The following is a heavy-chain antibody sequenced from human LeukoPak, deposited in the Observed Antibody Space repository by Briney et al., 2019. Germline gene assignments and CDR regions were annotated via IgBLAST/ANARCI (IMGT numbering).Heavy chain of an antibody. V-gene: IGHV3-30*02. Sequence: GGSLRLSCAASGFTLSSFGMYWVRQAPGKGLEWVALIRYDGSNKYYADSVKGRFTISRDNAKNSLYLQMNSLRAEDTAVYYCARASGYGDYVGAFDIWGQGTMVTVSS. D-gene: IGHD4-17*01. CDR3: ARASGYGDYVGAFDI. CDR2: IRYDGSNK. CDR1: GFTLSSFG. J-gene: IGHJ3*02.